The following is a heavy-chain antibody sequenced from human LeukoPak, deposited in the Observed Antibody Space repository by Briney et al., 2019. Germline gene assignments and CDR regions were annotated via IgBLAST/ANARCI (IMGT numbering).Heavy chain of an antibody. CDR3: ARRDIAARLNWFDP. CDR2: IYYSGST. V-gene: IGHV4-39*01. J-gene: IGHJ5*02. Sequence: PSETLSLTCTVSGGSISSSRYYWGWIRQPPGKGLEWIGNIYYSGSTYYNPSLNSRVTISLDTSKNQFSLKLSSVTAADTAVYYCARRDIAARLNWFDPWGQGTLVTVSS. CDR1: GGSISSSRYY. D-gene: IGHD6-6*01.